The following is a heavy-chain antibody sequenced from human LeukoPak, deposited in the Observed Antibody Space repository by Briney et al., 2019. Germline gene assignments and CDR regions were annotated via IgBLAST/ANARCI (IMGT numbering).Heavy chain of an antibody. CDR3: ARDRGYSYGYGMDV. V-gene: IGHV4-59*12. J-gene: IGHJ6*04. CDR2: IYYSGST. CDR1: GGSISNYY. D-gene: IGHD5-18*01. Sequence: PSETLSLTCTVSGGSISNYYWNWFRQPPGKGLEWIGYIYYSGSTNYNPSLKGRITISVDTSKNQFSLKLSSVTAADTAVYYCARDRGYSYGYGMDVWGKGTTVTVSS.